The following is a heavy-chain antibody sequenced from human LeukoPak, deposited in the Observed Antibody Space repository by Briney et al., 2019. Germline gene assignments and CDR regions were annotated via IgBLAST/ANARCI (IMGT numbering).Heavy chain of an antibody. CDR1: GYSFTSYG. CDR3: ARSSNDSAGAFDF. D-gene: IGHD2-2*01. CDR2: ITPSSGGT. Sequence: GASVKVSCKASGYSFTSYGISWVRQAPGQGLEWMGWITPSSGGTDSAQRFQGRVTMTRDTSISTAYMELIRLTSDDTAVYYCARSSNDSAGAFDFWGKGKMVTVSS. V-gene: IGHV1-2*02. J-gene: IGHJ3*01.